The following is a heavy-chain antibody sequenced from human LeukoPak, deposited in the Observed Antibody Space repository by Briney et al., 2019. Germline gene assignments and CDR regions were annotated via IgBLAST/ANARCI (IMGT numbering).Heavy chain of an antibody. V-gene: IGHV3-74*03. Sequence: PGGSLRLSCAASGFTFSTYWMHWVRQAPGKGLVWVSRIKSDGSSIMYADSVRGRFTISRDNAKNTLYLQMNSLRAEDTAVYYCARASGGAAAGTDWGQGTLVTVSS. CDR1: GFTFSTYW. CDR2: IKSDGSSI. D-gene: IGHD6-13*01. J-gene: IGHJ4*02. CDR3: ARASGGAAAGTD.